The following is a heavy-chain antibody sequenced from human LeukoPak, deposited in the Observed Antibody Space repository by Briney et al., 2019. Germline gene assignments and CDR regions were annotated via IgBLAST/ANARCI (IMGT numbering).Heavy chain of an antibody. Sequence: GASVKVSCKVSGYTLTELSMHWVRQAPGKGLEWMGGFDPEDGETIYAQKFQGRVTMTEDTSTDTAYMELSSLRSEDTAVYYCASGRLSGSVAEDWFDPWGQGTLVTVSS. D-gene: IGHD5-12*01. CDR3: ASGRLSGSVAEDWFDP. J-gene: IGHJ5*02. V-gene: IGHV1-24*01. CDR1: GYTLTELS. CDR2: FDPEDGET.